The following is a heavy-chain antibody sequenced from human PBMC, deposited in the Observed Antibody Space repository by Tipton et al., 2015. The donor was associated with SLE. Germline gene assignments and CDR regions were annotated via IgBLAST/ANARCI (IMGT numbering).Heavy chain of an antibody. CDR2: MSHSGGT. J-gene: IGHJ4*02. V-gene: IGHV4-38-2*02. Sequence: LRLSCTVSRYSITTGYFWGWIRQSPGKGLEWIGTMSHSGGTYYNSSLDSRMTMSVDTSNNQFSLDLASVTAADTATYYCARQYSTITGYENWGQGILVTVSS. CDR1: RYSITTGYF. D-gene: IGHD2-8*01. CDR3: ARQYSTITGYEN.